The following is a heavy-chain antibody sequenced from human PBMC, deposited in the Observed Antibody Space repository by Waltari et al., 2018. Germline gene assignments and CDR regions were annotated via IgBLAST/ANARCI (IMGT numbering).Heavy chain of an antibody. Sequence: EVQLLESGGGLVQPGGSLRLSCAASGLTFSSYAMGWVRQASGKGLEWVSGIDGSGGTTYYADSVKSRFTISRDHSKNTLYLQMNSLRAEDTAVYFCAKDRPHTPGWHYFDYWGQGALVTVSS. CDR2: IDGSGGTT. V-gene: IGHV3-23*01. D-gene: IGHD6-19*01. CDR1: GLTFSSYA. CDR3: AKDRPHTPGWHYFDY. J-gene: IGHJ4*02.